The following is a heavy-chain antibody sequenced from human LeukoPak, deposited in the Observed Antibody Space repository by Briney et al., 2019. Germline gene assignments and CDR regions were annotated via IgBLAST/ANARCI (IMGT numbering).Heavy chain of an antibody. J-gene: IGHJ6*02. CDR3: AIKYYHYYGMDV. CDR1: GYSFTSYW. V-gene: IGHV5-10-1*01. CDR2: IDPSDSYT. Sequence: GESLKISCKGSGYSFTSYWISWVRQMPGKGLEWMGRIDPSDSYTNYSPSFQGHVTISADKSISTAYLQWSSLKASDTAMYYCAIKYYHYYGMDVWGQGTTVTVSS.